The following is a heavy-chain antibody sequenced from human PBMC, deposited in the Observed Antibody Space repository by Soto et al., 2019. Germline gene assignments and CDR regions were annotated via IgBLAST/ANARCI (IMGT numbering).Heavy chain of an antibody. J-gene: IGHJ4*02. V-gene: IGHV3-11*01. CDR2: ISTNGRNI. CDR3: ARLPPPSCSGGSCSPY. Sequence: GGSLRLSCVASGFIFSDYYMRWIRHTPGRGLEWASYISTNGRNIYYADSVKGRFTISRDNTKNSLYLQMNSLRAEDTAVYYCARLPPPSCSGGSCSPYWGQGTLVTVSS. D-gene: IGHD2-15*01. CDR1: GFIFSDYY.